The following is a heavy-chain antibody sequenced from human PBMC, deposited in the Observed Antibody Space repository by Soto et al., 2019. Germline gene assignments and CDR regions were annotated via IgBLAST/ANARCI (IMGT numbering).Heavy chain of an antibody. CDR3: AIEVRRSNDFDH. Sequence: ASVKVSCKVSGYTLTELSIHWVRQAPGEGLEWMGGFDLENGETIYAQRFQGRVTMTEESSADTPYMELSSLRSEDTAGYYWAIEVRRSNDFDHWGQGTMVTVSS. D-gene: IGHD6-13*01. V-gene: IGHV1-24*01. J-gene: IGHJ4*02. CDR1: GYTLTELS. CDR2: FDLENGET.